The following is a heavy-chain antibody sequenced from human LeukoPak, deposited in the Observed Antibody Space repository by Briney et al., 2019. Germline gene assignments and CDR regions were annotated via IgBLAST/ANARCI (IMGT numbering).Heavy chain of an antibody. Sequence: GGSLRLSCAASGFTFSDYCMNWIRQAPGKGLEWVAVISYDGNNKYFADSVKGRFTISRDNSKNTLYLQVNSLRTEDTAMYYCARGSGTRVAPYYFDHWGQGTLVTVSS. V-gene: IGHV3-30*03. D-gene: IGHD1-1*01. J-gene: IGHJ4*02. CDR3: ARGSGTRVAPYYFDH. CDR2: ISYDGNNK. CDR1: GFTFSDYC.